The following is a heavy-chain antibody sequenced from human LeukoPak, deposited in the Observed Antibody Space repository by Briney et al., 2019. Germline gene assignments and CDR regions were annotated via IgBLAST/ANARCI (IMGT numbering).Heavy chain of an antibody. CDR3: ARASHWNQLHYFDY. CDR1: GYSISRGYY. D-gene: IGHD1-1*01. J-gene: IGHJ4*02. CDR2: IYHSGKT. Sequence: PSETLSLTCTVFGYSISRGYYWGWIRQPPGKGLEWIGSIYHSGKTYYNPSLKSRVTISLDTSKNQFSLNLSSVTAADTAVYFCARASHWNQLHYFDYWGQGTLVTVSS. V-gene: IGHV4-38-2*02.